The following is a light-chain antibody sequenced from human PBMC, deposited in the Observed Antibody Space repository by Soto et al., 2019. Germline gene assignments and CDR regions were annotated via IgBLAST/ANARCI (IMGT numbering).Light chain of an antibody. CDR3: MQSTHWPRT. Sequence: DVVMTQSPLSLPVTLGQPASISCRSSQSLVYSDGNTYLNWFQQRPGQSPRRLIHKVSNRDSGVQDRFSGSGSGPDFTLEISRVEAEDVGLYYCMQSTHWPRTFGQGTKVEIK. V-gene: IGKV2-30*01. J-gene: IGKJ1*01. CDR1: QSLVYSDGNTY. CDR2: KVS.